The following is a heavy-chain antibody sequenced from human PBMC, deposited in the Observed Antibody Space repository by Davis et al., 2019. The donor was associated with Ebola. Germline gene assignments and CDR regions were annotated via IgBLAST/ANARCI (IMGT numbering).Heavy chain of an antibody. CDR2: IYHSGST. V-gene: IGHV4-34*01. D-gene: IGHD6-19*01. J-gene: IGHJ4*02. Sequence: MPSETLSLTCAVYGGSFSGYYWSWIRQPPGKGLEWIGEIYHSGSTNYNPSLKSRVTISVDKSKNQFSLKLSSVTAADTAVYYCARFGSGWNEGIDYWGQGTLVTVSS. CDR1: GGSFSGYY. CDR3: ARFGSGWNEGIDY.